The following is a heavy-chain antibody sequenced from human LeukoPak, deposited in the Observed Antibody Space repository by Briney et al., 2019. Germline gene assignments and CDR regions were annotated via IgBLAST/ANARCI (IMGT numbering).Heavy chain of an antibody. CDR1: GGSISSGGYY. V-gene: IGHV4-30-2*01. Sequence: SGTLSLTCTVSGGSISSGGYYWSWIRQPPGKGLEWIGYIYHSGSTYYNPSLKSRVTISVDRSKNQFSLKLSSVTAADTAVYYCARTSNWNFDYWGQGTLVTVSS. J-gene: IGHJ4*02. D-gene: IGHD1-1*01. CDR2: IYHSGST. CDR3: ARTSNWNFDY.